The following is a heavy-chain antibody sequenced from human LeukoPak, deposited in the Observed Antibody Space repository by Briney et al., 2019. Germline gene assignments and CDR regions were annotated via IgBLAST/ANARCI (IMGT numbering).Heavy chain of an antibody. V-gene: IGHV3-21*01. Sequence: GGSLRLSCAASGVTFNGYSMNWVRQAPGKGLEWLSPIGASSGYIYHADSVKGRYTISRDNAKCSLYLQMNCLRDEDTAVYYCARDRFFDYWGQGTLV. CDR3: ARDRFFDY. J-gene: IGHJ4*02. CDR2: IGASSGYI. CDR1: GVTFNGYS.